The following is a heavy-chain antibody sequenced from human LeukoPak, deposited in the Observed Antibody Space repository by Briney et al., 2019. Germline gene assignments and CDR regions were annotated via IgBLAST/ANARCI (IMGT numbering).Heavy chain of an antibody. D-gene: IGHD2-8*01. CDR3: ATMGYCTNGVCYTGGNPFDY. Sequence: ASVKVSCKVSGYTLTELSMHWVRQAPGKGLEWMGGFDPEDGETIYAQKFQGRVTMTEDTSTDTAYMELSSLRSEDTAVYYCATMGYCTNGVCYTGGNPFDYWGQGTLVTVSS. J-gene: IGHJ4*02. V-gene: IGHV1-24*01. CDR1: GYTLTELS. CDR2: FDPEDGET.